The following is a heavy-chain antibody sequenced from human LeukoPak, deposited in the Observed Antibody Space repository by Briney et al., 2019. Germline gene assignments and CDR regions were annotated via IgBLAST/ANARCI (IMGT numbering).Heavy chain of an antibody. Sequence: PSETLSLTCTVSGGSISSYYWSWIRQPAGKGLEWIGRIYTSGSTNYNPSLKSRVTMSVDTSKNQFSLKLSSVTAADTAVYHCASDYYGSGMYYYMDVWGKGTTVTVSS. D-gene: IGHD3-10*01. V-gene: IGHV4-4*07. CDR1: GGSISSYY. CDR3: ASDYYGSGMYYYMDV. CDR2: IYTSGST. J-gene: IGHJ6*03.